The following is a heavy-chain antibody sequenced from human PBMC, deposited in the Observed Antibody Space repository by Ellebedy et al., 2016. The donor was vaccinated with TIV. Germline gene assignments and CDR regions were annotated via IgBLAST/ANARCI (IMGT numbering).Heavy chain of an antibody. CDR3: VRDRSYGSGTYSDHYYYYYGMDV. D-gene: IGHD3-10*01. CDR1: GYTFTRYY. V-gene: IGHV1-46*01. J-gene: IGHJ6*02. Sequence: ASVKVSCXASGYTFTRYYVHWVRQAPGQGLEWVGTINPSGGATRYAQKFQGRVTLTRDTSTGTLHMEMRSLTSEDTAVFYCVRDRSYGSGTYSDHYYYYYGMDVWGQGTTVTVSS. CDR2: INPSGGAT.